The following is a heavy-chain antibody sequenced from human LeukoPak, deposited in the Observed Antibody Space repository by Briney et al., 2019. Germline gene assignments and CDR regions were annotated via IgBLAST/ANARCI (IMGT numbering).Heavy chain of an antibody. Sequence: SETLSLTCTVCGASISSTTYYWGWIRQPPGKGLEWIRTMYYNGSTYNNPSLKSRVTISGDTSKNQFSLKLSSVTAADTAVYYCARESRDDNNNYRPLDYWGQETLVTVSS. V-gene: IGHV4-39*07. J-gene: IGHJ4*02. D-gene: IGHD4-11*01. CDR2: MYYNGST. CDR1: GASISSTTYY. CDR3: ARESRDDNNNYRPLDY.